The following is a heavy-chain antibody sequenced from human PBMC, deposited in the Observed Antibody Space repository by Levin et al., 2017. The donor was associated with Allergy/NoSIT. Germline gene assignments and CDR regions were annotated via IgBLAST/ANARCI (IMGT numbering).Heavy chain of an antibody. CDR2: ISGSGGST. D-gene: IGHD7-27*01. J-gene: IGHJ6*02. CDR1: GFTFSSYA. Sequence: ETLSLTCAASGFTFSSYAMSWVRQAPGKGLEWVSAISGSGGSTYYADSVKGRFTISRDNSKNTLYLQMNSLRAEDTAVYYCATNWGYYYYGMDVWGQGTTVTVSS. V-gene: IGHV3-23*01. CDR3: ATNWGYYYYGMDV.